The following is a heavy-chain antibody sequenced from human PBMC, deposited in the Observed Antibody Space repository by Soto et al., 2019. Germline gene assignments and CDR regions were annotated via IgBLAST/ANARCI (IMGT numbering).Heavy chain of an antibody. V-gene: IGHV1-69*12. J-gene: IGHJ6*02. D-gene: IGHD3-3*02. CDR1: GGTFRNSA. CDR3: ARDNVWPPLGGNYYYILDV. CDR2: IMPIFRTP. Sequence: QVQLEQSGAEVKKPGSSVKVSCKASGGTFRNSAISWVRQAPGQGLEWMGGIMPIFRTPDYAQKFHGRVTITANEYTSTAYMELSCLRSVDTAVYFCARDNVWPPLGGNYYYILDVWGHGTTVTVSS.